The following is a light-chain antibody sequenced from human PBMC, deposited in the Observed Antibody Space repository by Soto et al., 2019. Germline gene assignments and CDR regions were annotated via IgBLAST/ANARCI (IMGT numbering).Light chain of an antibody. Sequence: QSVLTQPASVSGSPGQSITISCSGTSSDVGGYTYVSWYQQHPGKAPKLMIYQVSNRPSGISNRFSDSKSGKTASLTICGLQTENEADYYCSSYTNSNPRVLGGGTKLTVL. CDR3: SSYTNSNPRV. J-gene: IGLJ3*02. CDR1: SSDVGGYTY. V-gene: IGLV2-14*01. CDR2: QVS.